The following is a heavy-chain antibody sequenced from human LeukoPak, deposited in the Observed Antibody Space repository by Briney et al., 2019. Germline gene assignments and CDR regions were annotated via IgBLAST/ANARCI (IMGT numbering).Heavy chain of an antibody. CDR1: GGSFSGYY. D-gene: IGHD3-10*01. CDR3: ARGHLAHRATYYYGSGSYYNY. CDR2: INHSGST. V-gene: IGHV4-34*01. J-gene: IGHJ4*02. Sequence: SETLSLTCAVYGGSFSGYYWSWIRQPPGKGLEWIGEINHSGSTNYNPSLKSRVTISVDTSKNQFSLKLSSVTAADTAVYYCARGHLAHRATYYYGSGSYYNYWGQGTLVTVSS.